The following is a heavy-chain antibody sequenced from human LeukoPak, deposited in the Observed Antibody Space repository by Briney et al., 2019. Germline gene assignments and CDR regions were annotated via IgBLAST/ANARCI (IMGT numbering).Heavy chain of an antibody. V-gene: IGHV3-33*06. CDR1: GFTFSSYG. CDR3: AKLVDIEDAFDI. Sequence: PGRSLRLSCAASGFTFSSYGMHWVRQAPGKGLEWVAVIWYDGSNKYYADSVKGRFTISRDNSKNTLYLQMNSLRAEDTAVYYCAKLVDIEDAFDIWGQGTMVTVSS. J-gene: IGHJ3*02. CDR2: IWYDGSNK. D-gene: IGHD5-12*01.